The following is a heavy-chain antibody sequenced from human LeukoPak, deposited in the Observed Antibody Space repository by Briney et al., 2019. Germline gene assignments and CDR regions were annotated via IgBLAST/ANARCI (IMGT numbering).Heavy chain of an antibody. CDR1: GFTFSSYS. CDR3: VRETTASGNFFDS. CDR2: IDFTSRYI. J-gene: IGHJ4*02. D-gene: IGHD4-17*01. V-gene: IGHV3-21*01. Sequence: GGSLRLSCAASGFTFSSYSMNWVRQAPGKGLEWVSSIDFTSRYIYNADSVKGRFTISRDNARNTLSLQMNSLGAEDTAVYYCVRETTASGNFFDSWGQGTLVTVSS.